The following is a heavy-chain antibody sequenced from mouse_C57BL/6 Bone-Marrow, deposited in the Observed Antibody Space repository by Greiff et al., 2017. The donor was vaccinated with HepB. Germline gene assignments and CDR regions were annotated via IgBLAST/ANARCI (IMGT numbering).Heavy chain of an antibody. CDR1: GFTFSDAW. D-gene: IGHD3-3*01. CDR2: IRNKANKHAT. CDR3: MGQGRFAY. J-gene: IGHJ3*01. V-gene: IGHV6-6*01. Sequence: DVKLVESGGGLVQPGGSMKLSCAASGFTFSDAWMDWVRQSPEKGLEWVAEIRNKANKHATYYAESVKGRFTISRENSKWSVYLQMNSLRAEDTGIYYCMGQGRFAYWGQGTLVTVSA.